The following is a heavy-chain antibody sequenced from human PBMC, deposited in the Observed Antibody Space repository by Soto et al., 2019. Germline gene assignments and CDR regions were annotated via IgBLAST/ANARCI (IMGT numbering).Heavy chain of an antibody. CDR2: ITVNSGNT. CDR3: GRGLGGGCYYLDY. Sequence: QGQLVQSGVEVKKPGASVKVSCKASGYSFFNYGIGWVRQAPGQGLEWMGWITVNSGNTNYPQKFQGRVTMTTDTSTITAYMELRSLNSDDPAVYFCGRGLGGGCYYLDYWGPGRWSPSPQ. CDR1: GYSFFNYG. V-gene: IGHV1-18*04. J-gene: IGHJ4*02. D-gene: IGHD3-16*01.